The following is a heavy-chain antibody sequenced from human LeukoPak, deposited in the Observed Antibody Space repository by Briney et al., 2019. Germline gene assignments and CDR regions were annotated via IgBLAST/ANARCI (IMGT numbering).Heavy chain of an antibody. CDR2: FDPENGET. CDR3: ATDDFDY. J-gene: IGHJ4*02. CDR1: GYTLTQLS. V-gene: IGHV1-24*01. Sequence: ASVKVSCKVSGYTLTQLSMNWVRQTPGKGLEWRGGFDPENGETIYAQKFQGRVTMTEDTSTDTTYMDLSSLRSEDTAIYYCATDDFDYWGQGTLVTVSS.